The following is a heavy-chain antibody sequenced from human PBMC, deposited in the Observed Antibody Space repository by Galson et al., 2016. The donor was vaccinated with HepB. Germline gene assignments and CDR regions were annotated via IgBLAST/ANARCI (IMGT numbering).Heavy chain of an antibody. D-gene: IGHD6-19*01. Sequence: TLSLTCTVSGASIGDGDYYWSWNRQHPGKGLEWIGYIFDSGTNYYNPSLKSRISMSMDKSKYQLSLNLNSLTAADMADYYCAREDMAVPGGGMNLWGQGTLVTVSS. J-gene: IGHJ5*02. CDR3: AREDMAVPGGGMNL. CDR2: IFDSGTN. CDR1: GASIGDGDYY. V-gene: IGHV4-31*03.